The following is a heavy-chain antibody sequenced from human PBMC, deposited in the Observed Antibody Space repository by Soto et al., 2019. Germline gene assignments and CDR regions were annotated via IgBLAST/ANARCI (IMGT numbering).Heavy chain of an antibody. Sequence: SETLSLTCTVSGGSISSYYWSWIRQPPGKGLEWIGYIYYSGSTNYNPSLKSRVTISVDTSKYKFSLKLSSVTAADTAVYFCAIDSHDSSGYPYYYYYGMDVWGQGTTVTVSS. CDR3: AIDSHDSSGYPYYYYYGMDV. V-gene: IGHV4-59*01. J-gene: IGHJ6*02. CDR1: GGSISSYY. CDR2: IYYSGST. D-gene: IGHD3-22*01.